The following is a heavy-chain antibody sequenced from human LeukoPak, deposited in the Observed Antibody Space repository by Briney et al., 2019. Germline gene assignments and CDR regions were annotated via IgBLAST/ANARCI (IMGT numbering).Heavy chain of an antibody. CDR1: GGSFSGYY. J-gene: IGHJ4*02. CDR3: AKGRYSGTTYYFDY. Sequence: PSETLSLTCAVYGGSFSGYYWSWIRQAPGKGLEWVANIKGDGSEKDYVDSVKGRFTISRDNAKNSLYLQMNSLRAEDTAMYYCAKGRYSGTTYYFDYWGQGTLVTVSS. V-gene: IGHV3-7*03. CDR2: IKGDGSEK. D-gene: IGHD5-12*01.